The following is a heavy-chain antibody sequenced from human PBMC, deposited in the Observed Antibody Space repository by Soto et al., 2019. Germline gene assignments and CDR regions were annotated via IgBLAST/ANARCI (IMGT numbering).Heavy chain of an antibody. D-gene: IGHD5-12*01. Sequence: QVQLVESGGGVVQPGRSLRLSCAASGFTFSSYAMHWVRQAPGKGLEWVAVISYDGSNKYYADSVKGRFTISRDNSKNTLYLQMNSLRAEDTAVYHCARNSGYDYDYGMDVWGQGPTVTVSS. CDR1: GFTFSSYA. J-gene: IGHJ6*02. CDR2: ISYDGSNK. V-gene: IGHV3-30-3*01. CDR3: ARNSGYDYDYGMDV.